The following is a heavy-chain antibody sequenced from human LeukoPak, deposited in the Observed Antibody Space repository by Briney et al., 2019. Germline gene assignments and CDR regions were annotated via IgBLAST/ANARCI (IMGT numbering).Heavy chain of an antibody. J-gene: IGHJ4*02. Sequence: GGSLRLSCAASGFTFSSYGMHWVRQAPGKGLEWVAVISYDGSNKYYADSVKGRFTISRDNSKNALYLQMNSLRAEDTAVYYCAREEYDYVWGSYRHIDYWGQGTLVTVSS. V-gene: IGHV3-30*03. CDR1: GFTFSSYG. CDR2: ISYDGSNK. CDR3: AREEYDYVWGSYRHIDY. D-gene: IGHD3-16*02.